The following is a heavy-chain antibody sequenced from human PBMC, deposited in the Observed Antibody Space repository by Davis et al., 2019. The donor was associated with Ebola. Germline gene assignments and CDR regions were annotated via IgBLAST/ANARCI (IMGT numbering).Heavy chain of an antibody. V-gene: IGHV4-59*12. CDR1: GDSISTYY. Sequence: MPSETLSLTCTVSGDSISTYYWSWIRQPPGKGLEWIGYIDYSGRTNYNPALKSRVTMSVDTSKKQFSLMLTSVIAADTAVYYCARDLAGTRFDSWGQGTLVTVSS. CDR2: IDYSGRT. D-gene: IGHD6-19*01. CDR3: ARDLAGTRFDS. J-gene: IGHJ4*02.